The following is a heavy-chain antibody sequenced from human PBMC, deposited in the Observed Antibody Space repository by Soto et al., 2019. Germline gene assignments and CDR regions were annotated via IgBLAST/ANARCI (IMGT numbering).Heavy chain of an antibody. J-gene: IGHJ5*02. CDR3: TTDRPPMIVVVYNWFDP. CDR2: IKSKTDGGTT. Sequence: WGSLRLSCAASGFTFSNAWMSWVRQAPGKGQERVGRIKSKTDGGTTDYAALLKGRFTISRDYTKNTLYLQINSLKTEDTAEYYCTTDRPPMIVVVYNWFDPWGQGTLVTVSS. CDR1: GFTFSNAW. D-gene: IGHD3-22*01. V-gene: IGHV3-15*01.